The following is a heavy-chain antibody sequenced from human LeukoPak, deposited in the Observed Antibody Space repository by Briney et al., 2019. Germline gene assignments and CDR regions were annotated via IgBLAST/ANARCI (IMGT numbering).Heavy chain of an antibody. CDR3: ARAREWELVD. V-gene: IGHV3-48*04. D-gene: IGHD1-26*01. CDR1: GFTFSSYS. Sequence: GGSLRLSCAASGFTFSSYSMNWVRQAPGKGLEWVSYISSSGSTIYYADSVKGRFTISRDNAKNSLYLQMNSLRAEDTAVYYCARAREWELVDWGQGTLVTVSS. J-gene: IGHJ4*02. CDR2: ISSSGSTI.